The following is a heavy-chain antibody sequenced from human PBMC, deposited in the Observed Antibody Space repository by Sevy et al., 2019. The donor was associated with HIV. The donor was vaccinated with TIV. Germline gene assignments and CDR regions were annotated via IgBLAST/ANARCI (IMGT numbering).Heavy chain of an antibody. V-gene: IGHV3-30-3*01. Sequence: GGSLRLSCAASGLTSSSHAMHWVRQAPGKGLESVAVISYDGNIRYYGDSVKGRFTISRDDSKNTLYLQMNSLRAEDTAVYYCARDLGYESSGYLPFFDPRGQGTLVTVSS. J-gene: IGHJ5*02. CDR3: ARDLGYESSGYLPFFDP. CDR2: ISYDGNIR. D-gene: IGHD3-22*01. CDR1: GLTSSSHA.